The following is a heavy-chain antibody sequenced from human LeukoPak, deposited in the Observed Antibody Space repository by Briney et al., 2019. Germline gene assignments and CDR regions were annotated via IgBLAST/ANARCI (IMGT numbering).Heavy chain of an antibody. D-gene: IGHD4-23*01. Sequence: GGSLRLSCAASGFSFTNARMNWVRQAPGKGLEWVGRIKNKSEGEITDYAAPVKGTFTISRDDSKNTLYLQMNSLKTEDTAVYYCTSSIRGNGGFDYWGQGTLVTVSS. CDR1: GFSFTNAR. CDR3: TSSIRGNGGFDY. J-gene: IGHJ4*02. V-gene: IGHV3-15*01. CDR2: IKNKSEGEIT.